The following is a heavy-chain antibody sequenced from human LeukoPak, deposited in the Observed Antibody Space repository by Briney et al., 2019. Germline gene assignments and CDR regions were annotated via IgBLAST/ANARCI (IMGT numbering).Heavy chain of an antibody. J-gene: IGHJ4*02. CDR2: INPDGSTT. D-gene: IGHD4-17*01. V-gene: IGHV3-74*01. CDR3: AKKLNYGDPFY. Sequence: GGSLRLSCAASGFIFKTYTMTWVRQAPGKGLVWVSRINPDGSTTNYADSVKGRLTISRDNAKNTLYLQMNSLIAEDTAIYYCAKKLNYGDPFYWGQGTLVTVSS. CDR1: GFIFKTYT.